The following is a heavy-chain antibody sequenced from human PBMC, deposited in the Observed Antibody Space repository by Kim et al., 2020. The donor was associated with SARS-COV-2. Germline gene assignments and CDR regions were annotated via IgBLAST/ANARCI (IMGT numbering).Heavy chain of an antibody. J-gene: IGHJ6*02. CDR2: ST. V-gene: IGHV3-74*01. Sequence: STFYADSGKGRFTSSRDNAKNTLYLQMNSLRAEDTAVYYCARGAYYGMDVWGQGTTVTVSS. CDR3: ARGAYYGMDV.